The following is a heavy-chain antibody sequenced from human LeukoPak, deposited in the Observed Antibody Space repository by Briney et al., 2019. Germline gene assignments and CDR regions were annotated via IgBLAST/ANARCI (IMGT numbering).Heavy chain of an antibody. J-gene: IGHJ4*02. Sequence: SVRVSCRASGYTFTSYGISWVRQAPGQGLEWMGRIIPILGIANYAQKFQGRVTITADKSTSTAYMELSSLRSEDTAVYYCARDPERGSSGYYDWGQGTLVTVSS. CDR1: GYTFTSYG. D-gene: IGHD3-22*01. V-gene: IGHV1-69*04. CDR3: ARDPERGSSGYYD. CDR2: IIPILGIA.